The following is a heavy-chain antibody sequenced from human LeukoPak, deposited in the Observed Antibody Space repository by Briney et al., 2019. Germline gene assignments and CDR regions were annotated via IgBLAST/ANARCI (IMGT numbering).Heavy chain of an antibody. J-gene: IGHJ6*02. CDR2: ISGSGGST. Sequence: GGSLRLSCAASGFTFSSYAMSWVRQAPGKGLAWVSAISGSGGSTYYADSVQGRFTISRDNSKNTLYLQMNSLRAEDTAAYYCAKGQLPTTMTTSPPLMDVWGQGTTVTVSS. D-gene: IGHD4-17*01. V-gene: IGHV3-23*01. CDR3: AKGQLPTTMTTSPPLMDV. CDR1: GFTFSSYA.